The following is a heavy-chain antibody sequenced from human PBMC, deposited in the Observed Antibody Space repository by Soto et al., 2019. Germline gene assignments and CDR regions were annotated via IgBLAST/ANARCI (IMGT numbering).Heavy chain of an antibody. Sequence: QVQLQESGPGLVKPSQTLSLTCTVSGGSISSGGYYWSWIRQHPGKGLEWMGYIYDSGSTYYNPSLKSRVTISVDTSKNQFSLKLSSVTAADTAVYYCARWARGCSSTSCDYGFDPWGQGTLVTVSS. V-gene: IGHV4-31*03. CDR1: GGSISSGGYY. J-gene: IGHJ5*02. D-gene: IGHD2-2*01. CDR3: ARWARGCSSTSCDYGFDP. CDR2: IYDSGST.